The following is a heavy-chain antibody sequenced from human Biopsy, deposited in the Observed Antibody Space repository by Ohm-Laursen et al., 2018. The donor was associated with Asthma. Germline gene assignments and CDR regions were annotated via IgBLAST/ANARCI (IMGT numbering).Heavy chain of an antibody. CDR3: ARDESFSMASGSWFDP. CDR1: GFMFRSFA. V-gene: IGHV3-23*01. Sequence: SLRLSCSASGFMFRSFAMAWVRQAPGKGLEWVSTISGSSIIIHYGGSVKGRFTISRDNSKNTMYLVMNSLRPEDTAVYYCARDESFSMASGSWFDPWGQGTLVTVSS. J-gene: IGHJ5*02. CDR2: ISGSSIII. D-gene: IGHD2/OR15-2a*01.